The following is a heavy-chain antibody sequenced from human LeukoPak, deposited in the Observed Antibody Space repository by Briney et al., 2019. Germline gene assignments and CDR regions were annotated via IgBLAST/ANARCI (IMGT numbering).Heavy chain of an antibody. CDR3: AKDLRRGVVAVAGTGFDY. CDR1: GLTFSSHW. J-gene: IGHJ4*02. V-gene: IGHV3-74*01. CDR2: ITNDGSST. Sequence: GGSLRLPCAASGLTFSSHWMHWVRQAPGKGLVWVSRITNDGSSTTYADSVKGRFTISRDNSKNTLYLQMNSLRAEDTAVYYCAKDLRRGVVAVAGTGFDYWGQGTLVTVSS. D-gene: IGHD6-19*01.